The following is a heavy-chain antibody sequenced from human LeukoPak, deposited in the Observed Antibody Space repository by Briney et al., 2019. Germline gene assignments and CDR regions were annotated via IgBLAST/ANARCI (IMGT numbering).Heavy chain of an antibody. V-gene: IGHV3-9*01. CDR2: IKWNSGNI. J-gene: IGHJ3*02. Sequence: PGGSLRLSCAASGFTFNDYAMHWVRQVPGKGLEWVSGIKWNSGNIGYADSVKGRFTISRDNAKNSLYLQMNSPRAEDTALYYCVKGGFLEWLTPPYDAFDIWGQGTMVTVSS. CDR3: VKGGFLEWLTPPYDAFDI. D-gene: IGHD3-3*01. CDR1: GFTFNDYA.